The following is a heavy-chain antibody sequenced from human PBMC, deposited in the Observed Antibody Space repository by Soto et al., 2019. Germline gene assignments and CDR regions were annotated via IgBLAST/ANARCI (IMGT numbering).Heavy chain of an antibody. D-gene: IGHD3-22*01. Sequence: SETLSLTCTVSGGSVSSTNHYWGWIRQSPGKGLEWIGDIYYSGMTRYNPSLKSRVTISVDTSKNQFSLRLSSVTAADTAVYYCARHGYYYDSTGYYYFVWGQGTLVTVSS. J-gene: IGHJ4*02. V-gene: IGHV4-39*01. CDR2: IYYSGMT. CDR3: ARHGYYYDSTGYYYFV. CDR1: GGSVSSTNHY.